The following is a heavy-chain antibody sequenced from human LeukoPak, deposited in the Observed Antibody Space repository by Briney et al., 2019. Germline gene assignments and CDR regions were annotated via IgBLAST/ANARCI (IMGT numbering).Heavy chain of an antibody. CDR3: ARGNQEYSSSWCFDY. D-gene: IGHD6-13*01. V-gene: IGHV3-74*01. Sequence: GGSLRLSCAASGFTLSNYWMHWVRQAPGKGLVWVSRINGDGSSTSNADSVKGRFTISRDNSKNTLYLQMNSLRAEDTAVYYCARGNQEYSSSWCFDYWGQGTLVTVSS. CDR2: INGDGSST. J-gene: IGHJ4*02. CDR1: GFTLSNYW.